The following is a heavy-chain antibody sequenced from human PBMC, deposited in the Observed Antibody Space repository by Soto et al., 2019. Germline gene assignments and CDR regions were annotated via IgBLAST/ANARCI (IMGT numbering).Heavy chain of an antibody. Sequence: QVQLVQSGAEVKKPGASVKVSCKASGYTFTSHDINWVRQATGQGLEWMGWMNPNSGNTGYAQKSRGRVTMTRDASITTVYLELSSLKSEDTAVYYCARDRPPDYWGQGGLVTVSS. CDR3: ARDRPPDY. J-gene: IGHJ4*02. CDR2: MNPNSGNT. V-gene: IGHV1-8*01. CDR1: GYTFTSHD.